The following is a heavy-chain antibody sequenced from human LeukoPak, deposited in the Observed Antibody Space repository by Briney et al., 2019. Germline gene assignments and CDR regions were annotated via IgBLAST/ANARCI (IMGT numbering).Heavy chain of an antibody. V-gene: IGHV4-59*01. CDR3: ARGGHYDILTGYYTSHAFDI. Sequence: SETLSLTCTVSGGSISSYYWSWIRQPPGKGLEWIGYIYYSGSTNYNPSLKSRVIISVDTSKNQFSLKLSSVTAADTAVYYCARGGHYDILTGYYTSHAFDIWGLGTMVTVSS. D-gene: IGHD3-9*01. CDR1: GGSISSYY. CDR2: IYYSGST. J-gene: IGHJ3*02.